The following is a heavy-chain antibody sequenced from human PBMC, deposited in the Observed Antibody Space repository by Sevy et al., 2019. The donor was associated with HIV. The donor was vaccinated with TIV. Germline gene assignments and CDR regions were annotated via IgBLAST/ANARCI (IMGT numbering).Heavy chain of an antibody. CDR2: ISTGGGFT. D-gene: IGHD3-10*01. Sequence: GGSLRLSCATSGFTFNSYAMSWVRQAPGKGLEWVSTISTGGGFTYYVDSVKGRFSISRDNFNNTLFLQMNSLRADDTAIYYCAKDFLSPNYYGTQFDFWGQGTVVTVSS. J-gene: IGHJ4*02. V-gene: IGHV3-23*01. CDR1: GFTFNSYA. CDR3: AKDFLSPNYYGTQFDF.